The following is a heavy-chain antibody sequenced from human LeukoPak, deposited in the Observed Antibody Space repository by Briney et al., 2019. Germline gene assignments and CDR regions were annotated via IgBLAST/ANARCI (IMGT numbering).Heavy chain of an antibody. V-gene: IGHV4-61*02. CDR1: GGTISSGSYY. D-gene: IGHD3-22*01. CDR2: IYTSGST. CDR3: AREVYDSSGYYTLYYFDY. Sequence: SQTLSLTCTVSGGTISSGSYYWSWIRQPAGKGLEWIGRIYTSGSTNYNPSLKSRVTISVDTSKNQFSLKLSSVTAADTAVYYCAREVYDSSGYYTLYYFDYWGQGTLVTVSS. J-gene: IGHJ4*02.